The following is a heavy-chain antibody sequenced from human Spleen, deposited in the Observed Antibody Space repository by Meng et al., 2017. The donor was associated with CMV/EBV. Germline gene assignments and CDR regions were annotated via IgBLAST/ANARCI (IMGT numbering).Heavy chain of an antibody. D-gene: IGHD7-27*01. V-gene: IGHV3-23*01. J-gene: IGHJ4*02. CDR2: ISGSGDYT. CDR1: GFTFDYYP. CDR3: ARAQLGLDY. Sequence: GGSLRLSCVVSGFTFDYYPMTWVRQAPGKGLEWVSAISGSGDYTYYADSVKGRFTISRDNSKNTLYLQMNSLRAEDTAVYYCARAQLGLDYWGQGTLVTVSS.